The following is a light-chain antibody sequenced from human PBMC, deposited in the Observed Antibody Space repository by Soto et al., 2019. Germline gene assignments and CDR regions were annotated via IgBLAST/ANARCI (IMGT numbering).Light chain of an antibody. CDR1: QSVSTN. Sequence: EIVMTQSPATLSVSPGERATLSCRASQSVSTNLAWYQQKPGQAPRLLLYGASTRATGIPARFSGSGSGTDFTLTFSCLQYEDFAVYYCQQYSAWCRTFGQWAKVEIK. J-gene: IGKJ1*01. CDR2: GAS. CDR3: QQYSAWCRT. V-gene: IGKV3-15*01.